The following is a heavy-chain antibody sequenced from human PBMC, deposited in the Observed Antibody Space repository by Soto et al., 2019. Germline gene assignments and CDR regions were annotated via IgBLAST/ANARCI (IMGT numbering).Heavy chain of an antibody. CDR1: GGSISSSSYY. Sequence: SETLSLTCIVSGGSISSSSYYWCWIRQPPGKGLEWIGSIYYSGSTYDNPSLKSRVTISVDTSKNQISLKLSSVTAADTAVYYCAKTHYDYVWGSYRPDAFDIWGQGTMVTVSS. D-gene: IGHD3-16*02. V-gene: IGHV4-39*01. CDR3: AKTHYDYVWGSYRPDAFDI. CDR2: IYYSGST. J-gene: IGHJ3*02.